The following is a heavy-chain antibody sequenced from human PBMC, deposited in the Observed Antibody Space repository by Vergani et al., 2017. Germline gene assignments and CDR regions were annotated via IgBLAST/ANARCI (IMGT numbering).Heavy chain of an antibody. CDR2: IFSNDEK. V-gene: IGHV2-26*01. Sequence: QVTLRESGPVLVKPTETLTLTCTVSGFSLSNARMGVSWIRQPPGKALEWLAHIFSNDEKSYSTSLKSRLTISKDTSKSQVVLTMTNMDPVDTATYYCALIYCSGGSCRYYYYYYGMDVWGQGTTVTVSS. CDR3: ALIYCSGGSCRYYYYYYGMDV. J-gene: IGHJ6*02. D-gene: IGHD2-15*01. CDR1: GFSLSNARMG.